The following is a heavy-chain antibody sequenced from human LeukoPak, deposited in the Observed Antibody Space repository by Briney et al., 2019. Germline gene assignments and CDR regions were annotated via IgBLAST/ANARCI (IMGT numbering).Heavy chain of an antibody. V-gene: IGHV1-69*05. Sequence: AASVKVSCKASGYTFTSYGISWVRQAPGQGLEWMGGIIPIFGTANYAQKFQGRVTITTDESTSTAYMELSSLRSEDTAVYYCARVPDDYGGNSAYFDLWGRGTLVTVSS. CDR2: IIPIFGTA. J-gene: IGHJ2*01. CDR1: GYTFTSYG. D-gene: IGHD4-23*01. CDR3: ARVPDDYGGNSAYFDL.